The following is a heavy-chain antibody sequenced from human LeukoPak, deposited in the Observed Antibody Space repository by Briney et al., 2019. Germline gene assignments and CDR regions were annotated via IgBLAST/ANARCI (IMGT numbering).Heavy chain of an antibody. CDR2: INWNGGST. J-gene: IGHJ4*02. CDR3: ASHRGYSYGVRFDY. V-gene: IGHV3-20*04. D-gene: IGHD5-18*01. Sequence: GGSLRLSRAASGFTFSSYSMNWVRQAPGKGLEWVSGINWNGGSTGYADSVKGRFTISRDNAKNSLYLQMNSLRAEDTALYYCASHRGYSYGVRFDYWGQGTLVTVSS. CDR1: GFTFSSYS.